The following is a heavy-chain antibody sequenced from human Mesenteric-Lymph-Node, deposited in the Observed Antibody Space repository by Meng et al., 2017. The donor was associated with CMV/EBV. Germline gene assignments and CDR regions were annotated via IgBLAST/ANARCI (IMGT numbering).Heavy chain of an antibody. D-gene: IGHD6-19*01. CDR1: GFTFSSYW. CDR2: IKEDGSKN. V-gene: IGHV3-7*01. CDR3: ARDDVTWLVQDLYYYGFDV. Sequence: GESLKISCAASGFTFSSYWMSWVRQAPGKGLEWVANIKEDGSKNNYVDSVKGRFTITRDNAKKSLHLQMNSLRAEDTAVYYCARDDVTWLVQDLYYYGFDVWGQGTTVTVSS. J-gene: IGHJ6*02.